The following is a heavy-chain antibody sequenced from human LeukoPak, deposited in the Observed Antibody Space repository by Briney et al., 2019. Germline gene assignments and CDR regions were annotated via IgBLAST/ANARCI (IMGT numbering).Heavy chain of an antibody. CDR3: ARGSYSSGWYADY. V-gene: IGHV1-69*02. CDR2: IIPILGIA. Sequence: SVKVSCKASGGTFSSYTISWVRQAPGQGLEWMGRIIPILGIANYAQKFQGRVTITADKSTSTAYMELSSLRSEDTAVYYCARGSYSSGWYADYGGQGTLVTVSS. CDR1: GGTFSSYT. D-gene: IGHD6-19*01. J-gene: IGHJ4*02.